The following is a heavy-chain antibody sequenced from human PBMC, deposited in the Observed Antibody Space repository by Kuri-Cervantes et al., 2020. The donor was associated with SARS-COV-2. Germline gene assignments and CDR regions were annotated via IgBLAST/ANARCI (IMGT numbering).Heavy chain of an antibody. CDR2: ISSSSSYI. CDR1: GFTFGSYS. V-gene: IGHV3-21*01. D-gene: IGHD6-6*01. CDR3: ARARTIAAHPENWFDP. Sequence: GKSLQISCPASGFTFGSYSMNWVRQAPGKGLEWVSSISSSSSYIYYANSVKARFTISRDNAKTSLYLKMNSLRAEDTAVYYCARARTIAAHPENWFDPWGQGTLVTVSS. J-gene: IGHJ5*02.